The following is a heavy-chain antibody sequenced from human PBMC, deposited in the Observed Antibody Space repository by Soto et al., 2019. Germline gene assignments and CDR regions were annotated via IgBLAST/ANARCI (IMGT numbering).Heavy chain of an antibody. J-gene: IGHJ6*03. CDR3: ARDPRGSGSYYYYYYYMDV. CDR1: GFTFSSYW. CDR2: INSDGSST. Sequence: GGSLRLSCAASGFTFSSYWMHWVRQAPGKGLVWVSRINSDGSSTSYADSVKGRFTISRDNAKNTLYLQMNSLRAEDTAVYYCARDPRGSGSYYYYYYYMDVWGKGTTVTVSS. D-gene: IGHD3-10*01. V-gene: IGHV3-74*01.